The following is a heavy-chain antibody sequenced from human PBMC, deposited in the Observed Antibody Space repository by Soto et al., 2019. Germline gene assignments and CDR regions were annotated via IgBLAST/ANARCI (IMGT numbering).Heavy chain of an antibody. CDR3: ARESGAKLSSS. CDR2: IVPIYRTA. V-gene: IGHV1-69*13. D-gene: IGHD6-13*01. J-gene: IGHJ4*02. Sequence: SVKVSCKASGGTFSSYRFNWVRQARGQGLEWLGGIVPIYRTADYAQKFQGRVTITADESTRTVYMELSSLKSQDTALYYCARESGAKLSSSWGQGILVTVS. CDR1: GGTFSSYR.